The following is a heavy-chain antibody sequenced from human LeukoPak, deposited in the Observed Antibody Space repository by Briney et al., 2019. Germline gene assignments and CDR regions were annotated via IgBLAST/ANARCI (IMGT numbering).Heavy chain of an antibody. CDR3: ARAGGDYGSGRKPLDL. V-gene: IGHV3-48*01. CDR1: GFIFSSYG. CDR2: IGSSSSPI. Sequence: PGGSLRLSCAASGFIFSSYGMNWVRQAAGKGLEWVSYIGSSSSPIYYADSVKGRSTISRDNSKNTLYLQMNSLRAEDTAVYYCARAGGDYGSGRKPLDLWGRGTLVTVSS. J-gene: IGHJ2*01. D-gene: IGHD3-10*01.